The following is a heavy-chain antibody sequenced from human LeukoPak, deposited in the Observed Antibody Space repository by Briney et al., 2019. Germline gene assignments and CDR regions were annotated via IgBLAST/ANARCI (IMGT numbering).Heavy chain of an antibody. V-gene: IGHV4-59*08. CDR1: GGSISSYY. J-gene: IGHJ4*02. CDR3: ATDSSGYYYVIFDY. Sequence: SEALSLTCTVSGGSISSYYWSWIRQPPGKGLEWIGYIYYSGSTNYNPSLKSRVTISVDTSKNQFSLKLSSVTAADTAVYYCATDSSGYYYVIFDYWGQGTLVTVSS. CDR2: IYYSGST. D-gene: IGHD3-22*01.